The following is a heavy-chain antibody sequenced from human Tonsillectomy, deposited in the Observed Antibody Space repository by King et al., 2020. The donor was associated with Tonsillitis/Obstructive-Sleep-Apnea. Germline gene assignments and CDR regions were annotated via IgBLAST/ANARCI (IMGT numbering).Heavy chain of an antibody. CDR1: GFTFSSYA. Sequence: VQLVESGGGVVQPGRSLRLSCAASGFTFSSYAMHWVRQAPGKGLEWVAVISYDGSNKYYADSVKGRFTISRDNSKNTLYLQMNSLRAEDTAVYYCARTGDGGWGYCSSTSCYRYWYFDLWGRGTLVTVSS. CDR2: ISYDGSNK. CDR3: ARTGDGGWGYCSSTSCYRYWYFDL. V-gene: IGHV3-30*01. J-gene: IGHJ2*01. D-gene: IGHD2-2*01.